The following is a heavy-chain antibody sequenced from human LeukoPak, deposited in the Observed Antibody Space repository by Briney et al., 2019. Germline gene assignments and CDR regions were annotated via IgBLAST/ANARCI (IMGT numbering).Heavy chain of an antibody. CDR3: ASCTPYSSSSSYYYGMDV. J-gene: IGHJ6*02. Sequence: ASVKVSCKASGYTFTSYYMHWVRQAPGQGLEWMGIINPSGGSTNYAQKFQGRVTITADKSTSTAYMELSSLRSEDTAVYYCASCTPYSSSSSYYYGMDVWGQGTTVTVSS. CDR1: GYTFTSYY. CDR2: INPSGGST. V-gene: IGHV1-46*01. D-gene: IGHD6-6*01.